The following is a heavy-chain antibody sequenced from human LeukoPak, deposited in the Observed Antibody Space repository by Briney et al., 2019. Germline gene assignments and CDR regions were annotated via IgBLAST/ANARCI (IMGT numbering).Heavy chain of an antibody. CDR2: IYYSGST. Sequence: SQTLSLTCTVSGGSISSGGYYWSWIRQHPGKGLEWIGYIYYSGSTYYNPSLKSRVTISVDTSKNQFSLKLSSVTAADTAVYYCARASYYDFWSGYRDKDYYYYMDVWGKGTTVTVS. D-gene: IGHD3-3*01. CDR3: ARASYYDFWSGYRDKDYYYYMDV. V-gene: IGHV4-31*03. CDR1: GGSISSGGYY. J-gene: IGHJ6*03.